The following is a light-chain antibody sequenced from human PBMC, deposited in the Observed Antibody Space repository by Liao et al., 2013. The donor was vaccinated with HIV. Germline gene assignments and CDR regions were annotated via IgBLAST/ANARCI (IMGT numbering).Light chain of an antibody. V-gene: IGLV3-21*04. CDR2: YDN. Sequence: SYELTQPPSVSVAPGATATITCGGDNIGGRSVHWYQHKAGQAPHLVISYDNDRPSGIPARFSGSNSGNTATLTINRVEAGDEADYFCQVWLTGSGHPVFGGGTKLTVL. CDR1: NIGGRS. J-gene: IGLJ3*02. CDR3: QVWLTGSGHPV.